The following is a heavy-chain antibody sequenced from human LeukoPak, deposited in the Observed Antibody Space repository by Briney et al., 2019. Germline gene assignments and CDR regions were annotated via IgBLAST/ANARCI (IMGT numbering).Heavy chain of an antibody. CDR2: IRSDGSNK. V-gene: IGHV3-30*02. J-gene: IGHJ4*02. CDR1: GFTFSSYA. Sequence: GGSLRLSCAASGFTFSSYAMHWVRQAPGKGLEWVAFIRSDGSNKSYADSVKGRFTISRDNSKNTLYLQMNSLRAEDTAVYYCARASSSTGYSDYWGQGTLVTVSS. D-gene: IGHD3-22*01. CDR3: ARASSSTGYSDY.